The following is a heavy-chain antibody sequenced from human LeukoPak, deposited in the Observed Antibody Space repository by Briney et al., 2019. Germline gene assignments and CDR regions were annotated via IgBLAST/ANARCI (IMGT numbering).Heavy chain of an antibody. CDR2: INQVGSQT. CDR1: GFTFSSYW. CDR3: ATNAGKRFNY. D-gene: IGHD1-26*01. V-gene: IGHV3-7*01. Sequence: GGSLRLSCAASGFTFSSYWMSWVRQTPGEGLEYLANINQVGSQTYYMDSVKGRFTISRDNAKNSLYLQMNSLRAEDTAVYYCATNAGKRFNYWGQGTLVTVSS. J-gene: IGHJ4*02.